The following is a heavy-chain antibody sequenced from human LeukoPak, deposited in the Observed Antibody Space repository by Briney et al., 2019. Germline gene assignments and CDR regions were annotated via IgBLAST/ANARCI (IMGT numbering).Heavy chain of an antibody. J-gene: IGHJ5*02. CDR2: ISYDGSNK. CDR3: ARGGRWLANNWFDP. CDR1: GFTFTSYS. D-gene: IGHD6-19*01. V-gene: IGHV3-30*03. Sequence: GGSLRLSCAASGFTFTSYSMNWVRQAPGKGLEWVAVISYDGSNKYYADSVKGRFTISRDNSKNTLYLQMNSLRAEDTAVYYCARGGRWLANNWFDPWGQGTLVTVSS.